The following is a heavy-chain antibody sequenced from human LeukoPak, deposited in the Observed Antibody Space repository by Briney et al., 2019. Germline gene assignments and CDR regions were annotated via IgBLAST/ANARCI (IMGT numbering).Heavy chain of an antibody. CDR2: IIPIFGTA. CDR3: ARDRGVLRYFDWLLTDY. CDR1: GGTFSNYE. D-gene: IGHD3-9*01. V-gene: IGHV1-69*13. J-gene: IGHJ4*02. Sequence: ASVKVSCKASGGTFSNYEINWVRQAPGQGLEWMGGIIPIFGTANYAQKFQGRVTITADESTSTAYMELSSLRFEDTAVYYCARDRGVLRYFDWLLTDYWGQGTLVTVSS.